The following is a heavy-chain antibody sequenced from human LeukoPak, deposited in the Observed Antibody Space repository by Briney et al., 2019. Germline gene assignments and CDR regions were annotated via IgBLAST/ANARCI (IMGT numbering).Heavy chain of an antibody. Sequence: GGSLRLSCAASGFIFSSYSMKWVGQAPGKGREGVSYISSSSSSTIYYADSVKGRFTISRDNAKNSLYLQMNSLRDEDTAVYYCARGIRDSSGYYAWGQGTLVTVCS. D-gene: IGHD3-22*01. CDR3: ARGIRDSSGYYA. J-gene: IGHJ4*02. V-gene: IGHV3-48*02. CDR2: ISSSSSSTI. CDR1: GFIFSSYS.